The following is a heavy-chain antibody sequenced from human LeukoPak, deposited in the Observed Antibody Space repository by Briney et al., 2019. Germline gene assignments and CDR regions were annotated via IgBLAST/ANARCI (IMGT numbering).Heavy chain of an antibody. V-gene: IGHV3-7*01. CDR1: GFTFSNFW. CDR3: VRGDSVDY. J-gene: IGHJ4*02. D-gene: IGHD3-16*01. CDR2: IHPEGNEK. Sequence: GGSLRLSCAVSGFTFSNFWMSWVRQAPGRGLEWVANIHPEGNEKYHVESVKGRFTVSRDNSKNTVYLQMSSLRGDDTAMYYCVRGDSVDYWGQGTLVAVSA.